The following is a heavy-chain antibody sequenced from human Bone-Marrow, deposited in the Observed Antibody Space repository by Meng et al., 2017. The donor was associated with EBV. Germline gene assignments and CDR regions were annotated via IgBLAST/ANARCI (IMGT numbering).Heavy chain of an antibody. CDR3: ASSDCSSTSCYPRY. Sequence: QLQLQWSRSGLGKPSQTLSLTCAVSGGSISSGGYSWSWIRQPPGKGLEWIGYIYHSGSTYYNPSLKSRVTISVDRSKNQFSLKLSSVTAADTAVYYCASSDCSSTSCYPRYWGQGTLVTVSS. J-gene: IGHJ4*02. D-gene: IGHD2-2*01. CDR2: IYHSGST. CDR1: GGSISSGGYS. V-gene: IGHV4-30-2*01.